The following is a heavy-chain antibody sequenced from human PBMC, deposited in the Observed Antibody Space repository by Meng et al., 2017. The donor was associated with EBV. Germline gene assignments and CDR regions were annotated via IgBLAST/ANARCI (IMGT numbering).Heavy chain of an antibody. Sequence: QVQLVQSGAGVKKRGSSVKFSSKAAGGTLSSYVISWVRQAPGQGLEWMGGINPIFGTATHAQKFQCRVTITADESTSTAYMELSSLRSEDTAVYYCARAPDNWNDGPYYWGQGTLVTVSS. J-gene: IGHJ4*02. CDR3: ARAPDNWNDGPYY. V-gene: IGHV1-69*01. D-gene: IGHD1-20*01. CDR1: GGTLSSYV. CDR2: INPIFGTA.